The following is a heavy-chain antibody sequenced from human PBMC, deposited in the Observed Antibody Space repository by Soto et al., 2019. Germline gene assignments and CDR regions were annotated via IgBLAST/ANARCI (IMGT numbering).Heavy chain of an antibody. CDR2: INSDGSST. J-gene: IGHJ4*02. V-gene: IGHV3-74*01. Sequence: PGGSLRLSCAASGFTFSSYWMHWVRQAPGKGLVWVSRINSDGSSTTYADSVKGRFTISRDNAKNTLYLQMNSLRAEDTAVYFCARSQGGNYHFDYWGQGTLVTVSS. CDR3: ARSQGGNYHFDY. D-gene: IGHD1-26*01. CDR1: GFTFSSYW.